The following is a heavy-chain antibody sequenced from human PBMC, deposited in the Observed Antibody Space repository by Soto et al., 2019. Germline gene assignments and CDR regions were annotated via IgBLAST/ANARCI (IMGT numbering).Heavy chain of an antibody. CDR2: ISYDGSNK. CDR3: ARAWSSSSALVDY. D-gene: IGHD6-6*01. CDR1: GFTFSSYA. J-gene: IGHJ4*02. V-gene: IGHV3-30-3*01. Sequence: PGGSLRLSCAASGFTFSSYAMHWVRQAPGKGLEWVAVISYDGSNKYYADSVKGRFTISRDNSKNTLYLQMNSLRAEDTAVYYCARAWSSSSALVDYWGQGTLVTVSS.